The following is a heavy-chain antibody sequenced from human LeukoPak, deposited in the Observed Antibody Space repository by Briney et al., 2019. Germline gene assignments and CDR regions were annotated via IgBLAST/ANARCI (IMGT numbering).Heavy chain of an antibody. D-gene: IGHD2-2*01. Sequence: GASVKVSCKASGGTFSSYAISWVRQAPGQGLEWMGWISAYNGNTNYAQKVQGRVTMTTDTSTSTAYMELRSLRSDDTAVYYCARRDCSSSSCHYYYYYMDVWGQGTTVTVSS. CDR3: ARRDCSSSSCHYYYYYMDV. CDR1: GGTFSSYA. CDR2: ISAYNGNT. V-gene: IGHV1-18*01. J-gene: IGHJ6*02.